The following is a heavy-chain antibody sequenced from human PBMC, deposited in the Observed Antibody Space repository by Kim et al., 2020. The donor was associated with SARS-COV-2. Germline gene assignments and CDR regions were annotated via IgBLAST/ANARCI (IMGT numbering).Heavy chain of an antibody. Sequence: GGSLRLSCAASGFTVSTYWMHWVRQAPGKGLEWVSRIESNGMSTYYAASVKGRFTISRDAAKNTMYLLIDSLRAEDTAVYYCARGSGNFGAFYDWGEGTL. V-gene: IGHV3-74*01. CDR1: GFTVSTYW. CDR3: ARGSGNFGAFYD. CDR2: IESNGMST. J-gene: IGHJ4*02. D-gene: IGHD3-22*01.